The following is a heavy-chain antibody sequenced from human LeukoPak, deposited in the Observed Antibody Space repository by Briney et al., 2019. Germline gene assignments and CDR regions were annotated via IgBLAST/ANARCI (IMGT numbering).Heavy chain of an antibody. CDR1: GGSISSGGYY. J-gene: IGHJ3*02. V-gene: IGHV4-31*03. D-gene: IGHD3-9*01. CDR2: IYYSGST. Sequence: LTCTVSGGSISSGGYYWSWIRQHPGTGLEWIGYIYYSGSTYYNPSLKSRVTISVNTSKNQFSLKLSSVTAADTAVYYCARDHNDILTGSTAFDIWGQGTMVTVSS. CDR3: ARDHNDILTGSTAFDI.